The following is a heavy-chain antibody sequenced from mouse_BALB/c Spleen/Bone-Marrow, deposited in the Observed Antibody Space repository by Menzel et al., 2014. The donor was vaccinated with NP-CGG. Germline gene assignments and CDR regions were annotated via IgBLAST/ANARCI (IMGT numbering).Heavy chain of an antibody. V-gene: IGHV1-42*01. CDR3: ARSDDYDQLFYFYY. J-gene: IGHJ2*01. CDR2: IDPYPGDI. CDR1: GYSFTGYN. Sequence: VQLQQSGPELEKPGASVKISCKASGYSFTGYNMNWVKQSNGKSLGWIGNIDPYPGDITYNQKFRGKATLTVDKSSSTTYMQLKSLTSEDSAVYYCARSDDYDQLFYFYYWGQGTTLTVSS. D-gene: IGHD2-4*01.